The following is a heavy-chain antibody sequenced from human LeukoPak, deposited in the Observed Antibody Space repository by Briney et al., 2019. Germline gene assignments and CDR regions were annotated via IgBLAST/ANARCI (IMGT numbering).Heavy chain of an antibody. CDR2: ISSSGGIT. Sequence: GRSLRLSCAASGFIFSDYYMTWIRQAPGKGLEWVSYISSSGGITYYADSVKGRFTISRDNAKNSLYLEMNSLRDDDTAVYFCARTGGAGSPSDTWGQGTLVTVSS. V-gene: IGHV3-11*01. J-gene: IGHJ5*02. CDR1: GFIFSDYY. D-gene: IGHD3-10*01. CDR3: ARTGGAGSPSDT.